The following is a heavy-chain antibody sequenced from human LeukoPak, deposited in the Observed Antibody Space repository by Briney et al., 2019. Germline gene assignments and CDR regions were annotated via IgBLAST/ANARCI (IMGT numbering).Heavy chain of an antibody. CDR3: ARGGYCGGDCYFYY. V-gene: IGHV4-34*01. Sequence: PSETLSLTCAVYAESFNGYYWSWIRQPPGKGLEWIGEINHSGSTNYNPSLKSRVTISVDTSKNQFSLKLSSVTAADTAVYYCARGGYCGGDCYFYYWGQGTLVTVSS. J-gene: IGHJ4*02. CDR1: AESFNGYY. CDR2: INHSGST. D-gene: IGHD2-21*02.